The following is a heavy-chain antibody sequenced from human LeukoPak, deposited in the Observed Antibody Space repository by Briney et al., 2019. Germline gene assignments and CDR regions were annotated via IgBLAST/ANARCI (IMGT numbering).Heavy chain of an antibody. V-gene: IGHV1-2*06. CDR2: INPNSGGT. Sequence: GASVKVSCKASGYTFTGYYMHWVRQAPGQGLEWMGRINPNSGGTNYAQKFQGRVTMTRDTSISTAYMELSRLRSDDTAVYYCARLMVGRQLVPDVYYYYYYMDVWGKGTTVTVSS. CDR1: GYTFTGYY. D-gene: IGHD6-13*01. J-gene: IGHJ6*03. CDR3: ARLMVGRQLVPDVYYYYYYMDV.